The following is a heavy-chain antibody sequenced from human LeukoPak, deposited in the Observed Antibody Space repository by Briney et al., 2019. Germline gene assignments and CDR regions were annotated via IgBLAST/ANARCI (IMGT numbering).Heavy chain of an antibody. D-gene: IGHD3-22*01. V-gene: IGHV4-39*01. J-gene: IGHJ4*02. CDR1: GGSISSSSYY. CDR2: IYYSGST. Sequence: SETLSLTCTVSGGSISSSSYYWGWIRQPPGKGLEWIGSIYYSGSTYYNPSLKSRVTISVDTSKNQFSLKLSSVTAADTAVYYGARQPVGYYDSSGYYWLDYWGQGTLVTVSS. CDR3: ARQPVGYYDSSGYYWLDY.